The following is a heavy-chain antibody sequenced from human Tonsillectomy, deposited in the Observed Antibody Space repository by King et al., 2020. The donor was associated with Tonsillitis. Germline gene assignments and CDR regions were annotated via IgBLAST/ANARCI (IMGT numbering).Heavy chain of an antibody. CDR3: AAGKGAAYYDTSRGAFDI. CDR2: ISSSRRYI. D-gene: IGHD3-22*01. CDR1: GFSFNNYD. Sequence: EVQLVESGGGLVKPGGSLRLSCVTSGFSFNNYDMNWVRQAPGKGLEWVSPISSSRRYIKYADSVKGRFTISRDNAKNCLYPEMNTLRAEDTAVYFWAAGKGAAYYDTSRGAFDIWGQGTMVSVSS. V-gene: IGHV3-21*01. J-gene: IGHJ3*02.